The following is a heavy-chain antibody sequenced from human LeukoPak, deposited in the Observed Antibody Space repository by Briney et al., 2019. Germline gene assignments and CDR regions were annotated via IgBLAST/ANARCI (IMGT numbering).Heavy chain of an antibody. CDR3: ARGPYAYTSSATLGSYNWFDP. Sequence: GGALQISLNGSGYGFPNYWIGWVRQMPGKGLEWVGIIYPGDSHTRYSPSFQDQVTISVDKSISTAYLQWRSLKASDTAMYSCARGPYAYTSSATLGSYNWFDPWGQGSLVTVSS. CDR1: GYGFPNYW. J-gene: IGHJ5*02. D-gene: IGHD2-2*02. V-gene: IGHV5-51*01. CDR2: IYPGDSHT.